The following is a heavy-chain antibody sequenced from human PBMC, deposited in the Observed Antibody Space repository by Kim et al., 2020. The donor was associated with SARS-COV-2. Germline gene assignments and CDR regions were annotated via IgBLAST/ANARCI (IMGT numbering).Heavy chain of an antibody. CDR2: ISYDGSNK. D-gene: IGHD5-18*01. V-gene: IGHV3-30*18. CDR1: GFTFSSYG. J-gene: IGHJ4*01. Sequence: GGSLRLSCAASGFTFSSYGMHWVRQAPGKGLEWVAVISYDGSNKYYADSVKGRFTISRDNSKNTLYLQMNSLRAEDTAVYYCAKNLPEGYSYGPFDYWG. CDR3: AKNLPEGYSYGPFDY.